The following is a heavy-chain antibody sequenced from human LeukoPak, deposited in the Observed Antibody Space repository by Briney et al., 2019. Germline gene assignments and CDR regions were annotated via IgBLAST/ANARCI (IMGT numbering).Heavy chain of an antibody. Sequence: GASVKVSCKVSGYTLTELSMHWARQAPGKGLEWMGGFDPEDGETIYAQKFQGRVTMTEDTSTDTAYMELSSLRSEDTAVYYCATQPGGIVYDSSGYAWGQGTLVTVSS. CDR3: ATQPGGIVYDSSGYA. CDR2: FDPEDGET. CDR1: GYTLTELS. J-gene: IGHJ5*02. D-gene: IGHD3-22*01. V-gene: IGHV1-24*01.